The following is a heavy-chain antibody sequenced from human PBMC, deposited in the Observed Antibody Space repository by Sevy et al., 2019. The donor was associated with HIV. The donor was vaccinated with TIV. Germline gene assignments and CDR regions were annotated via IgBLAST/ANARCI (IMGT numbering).Heavy chain of an antibody. CDR1: GFTFSNYA. J-gene: IGHJ4*02. V-gene: IGHV3-33*01. CDR3: ARGGYYYDNAAYYALDS. CDR2: IWSDGAYQ. Sequence: GGSLSLSCAATGFTFSNYAMHWVRQAPGKGLEWVAIIWSDGAYQYHGDSVKGRFTISRDNSKNTLYLQMNNVRVEDTAVDYCARGGYYYDNAAYYALDSWGQGTLVTVSS. D-gene: IGHD3-22*01.